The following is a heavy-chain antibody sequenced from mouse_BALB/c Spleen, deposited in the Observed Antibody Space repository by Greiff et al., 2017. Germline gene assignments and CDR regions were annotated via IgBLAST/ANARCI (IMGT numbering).Heavy chain of an antibody. J-gene: IGHJ4*01. V-gene: IGHV3-8*02. CDR3: ARYYYGSSYDAMDY. D-gene: IGHD1-1*01. CDR2: ISYSGST. Sequence: EVKLVESGPSLVKPSQTLSLTCSVTGDSITSGYWNWIRKFPGNKLEHMGYISYSGSTYYNPSLKSRISITRDTSKNQYYLQLNSVNTEDTVTYYCARYYYGSSYDAMDYWGQGTSVTVSS. CDR1: GDSITSGY.